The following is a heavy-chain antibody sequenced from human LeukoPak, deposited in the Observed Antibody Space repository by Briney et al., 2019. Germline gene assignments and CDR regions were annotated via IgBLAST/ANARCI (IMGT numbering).Heavy chain of an antibody. D-gene: IGHD3-22*01. CDR3: TRGSYYDSSGYSGVRLFDY. J-gene: IGHJ4*02. CDR2: LNPDSGGT. V-gene: IGHV1-2*02. Sequence: ASVTVSCKASGYTFTDYYIHWVRQAPGQGLEWMGWLNPDSGGTTYAQKFQGRVTMTSDTSISTAYMELSRLRSDDTALYYCTRGSYYDSSGYSGVRLFDYWGQGTPVTVPS. CDR1: GYTFTDYY.